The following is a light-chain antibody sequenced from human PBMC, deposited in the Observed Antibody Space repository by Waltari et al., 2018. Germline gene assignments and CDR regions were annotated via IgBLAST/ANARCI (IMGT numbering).Light chain of an antibody. CDR3: AVWDDSLNGHI. Sequence: QSILTQPPSASGPPGQRVTCPCSGNSSNIGSNPVNWHQHLPGTAPNLLIYKSCQRHSGVPARFSGAKSGTSASLAISGLQSEDEADYYCAVWDDSLNGHIFGTGTKVTVL. CDR1: SSNIGSNP. J-gene: IGLJ1*01. CDR2: KSC. V-gene: IGLV1-44*01.